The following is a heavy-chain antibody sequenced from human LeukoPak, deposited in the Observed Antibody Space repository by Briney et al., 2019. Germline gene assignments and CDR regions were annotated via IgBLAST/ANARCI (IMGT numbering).Heavy chain of an antibody. CDR3: ARDWGKLRYFEPSTRSQFDY. CDR1: GFTFSDYY. CDR2: ISSSGSTI. V-gene: IGHV3-11*04. D-gene: IGHD3-9*01. Sequence: GGSLRLSCAASGFTFSDYYMSWIRQAPGKGLEWVSYISSSGSTIYYADSVKGLFTISRDNAKNSLYLQMNSLRAEDTAVYYCARDWGKLRYFEPSTRSQFDYWGQGTLVTVSS. J-gene: IGHJ4*02.